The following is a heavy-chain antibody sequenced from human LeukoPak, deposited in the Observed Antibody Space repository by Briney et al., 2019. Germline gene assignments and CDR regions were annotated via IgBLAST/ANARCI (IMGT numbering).Heavy chain of an antibody. CDR3: ARFSIPSQQWLYYFDY. Sequence: GESLEISFKGSGYRFTSYWIGWVRPMPGKGLEWMGIIYPGDSDTRYSPSFQGQVTISADKSISTAYLQWSSLKASDTAMYYCARFSIPSQQWLYYFDYWGQGTLVTVSS. V-gene: IGHV5-51*01. CDR1: GYRFTSYW. D-gene: IGHD6-19*01. CDR2: IYPGDSDT. J-gene: IGHJ4*02.